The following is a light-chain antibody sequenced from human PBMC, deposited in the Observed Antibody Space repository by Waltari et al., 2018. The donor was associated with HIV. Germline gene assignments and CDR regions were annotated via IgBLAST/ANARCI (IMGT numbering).Light chain of an antibody. J-gene: IGKJ4*01. CDR3: QQYYVTPLT. CDR2: RAS. Sequence: DIVMTQSPDSLAVSLGERATINCKSSQGVLYSSKNQNHLAWYQQKPGQSPKVLIYRASTRDSGVPDRFSGSGSETDFTLTISSLQAEDVAVYYCQQYYVTPLTFGGGTKVEIK. V-gene: IGKV4-1*01. CDR1: QGVLYSSKNQNH.